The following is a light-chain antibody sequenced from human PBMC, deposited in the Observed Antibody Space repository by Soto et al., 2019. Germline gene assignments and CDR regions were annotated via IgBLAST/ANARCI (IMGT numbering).Light chain of an antibody. Sequence: DIQMTQSPSSLSASVGDRVTITCRASQGISNYLAWYQQKPGKVPKLLIYAASTLQSGVPSRFSGSGSGTDFTLPISSLQPEDVATYYCHKYNSATRTFGQGTKVEIK. J-gene: IGKJ1*01. CDR1: QGISNY. V-gene: IGKV1-27*01. CDR2: AAS. CDR3: HKYNSATRT.